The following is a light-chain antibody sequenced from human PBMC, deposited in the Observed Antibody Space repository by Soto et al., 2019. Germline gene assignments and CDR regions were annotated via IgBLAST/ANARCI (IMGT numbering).Light chain of an antibody. CDR1: QSVSSN. J-gene: IGKJ2*01. CDR2: GAS. CDR3: QQYNNWPPYT. Sequence: EIVMTQSPATLSVSPGERATLSCRASQSVSSNLAWYEQKPGQAPRLLIYGASTRATGIPARFSGSGSGTEFTLTISSLQSEYFALYYCQQYNNWPPYTFGQGTKLEIK. V-gene: IGKV3-15*01.